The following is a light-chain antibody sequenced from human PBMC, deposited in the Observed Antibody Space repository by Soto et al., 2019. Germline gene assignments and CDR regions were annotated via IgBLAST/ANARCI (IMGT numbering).Light chain of an antibody. CDR3: QQYYRPWT. CDR2: WAS. V-gene: IGKV4-1*01. Sequence: DIVMTQSPDSLAVSLGERATINCKSSQSVLYSSNNKNYLAWYQQKPGQPPKLLIYWASTRESGVPDRFSGSGSGTDFTLTISRLQAEDVAVYYRQQYYRPWTFGQGTKVEIK. CDR1: QSVLYSSNNKNY. J-gene: IGKJ1*01.